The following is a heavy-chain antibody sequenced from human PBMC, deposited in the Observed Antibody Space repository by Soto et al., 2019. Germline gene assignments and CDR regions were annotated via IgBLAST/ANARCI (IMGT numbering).Heavy chain of an antibody. CDR2: IKPDGSER. CDR3: ATDLNWEHY. V-gene: IGHV3-7*04. Sequence: EVQLVESGGGWVQPGGSLRLSCEASGFTFGTYWMTWVRQPPGKGLECVADIKPDGSERYYVDSVKGRFTISRDNAKNSLYLHMNSLRAEDTAVYYCATDLNWEHYWGQGTLVTVSS. CDR1: GFTFGTYW. D-gene: IGHD7-27*01. J-gene: IGHJ4*02.